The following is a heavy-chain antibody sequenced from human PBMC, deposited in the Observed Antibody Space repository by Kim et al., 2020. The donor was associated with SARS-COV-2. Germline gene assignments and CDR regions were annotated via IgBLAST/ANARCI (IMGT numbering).Heavy chain of an antibody. CDR1: GFTFSSYG. Sequence: GGSLRLSCAASGFTFSSYGMHWVRQAPGKGLEWVAVIWYDGSNKYYADSVKGRFTISRDNSKNTLYLQMNSLRAEDTAVYYCARDYSGPLLEEPYYYGMDVWGQGTTVTVSS. D-gene: IGHD1-26*01. CDR2: IWYDGSNK. J-gene: IGHJ6*02. CDR3: ARDYSGPLLEEPYYYGMDV. V-gene: IGHV3-33*01.